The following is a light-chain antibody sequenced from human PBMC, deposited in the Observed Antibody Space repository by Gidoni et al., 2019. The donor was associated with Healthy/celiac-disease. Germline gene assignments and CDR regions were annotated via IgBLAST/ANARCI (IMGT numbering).Light chain of an antibody. CDR1: QSVSSN. CDR2: GAS. V-gene: IGKV3-15*01. Sequence: EIVMTQSPATLSVSPGERATLSCRASQSVSSNLAWYQQKPGQAPRLLIYGASTRATGIPARFSGSGSWTEFTLTISSLQSEDFAVYYCQLSGTFGQXTKVEIK. J-gene: IGKJ1*01. CDR3: QLSGT.